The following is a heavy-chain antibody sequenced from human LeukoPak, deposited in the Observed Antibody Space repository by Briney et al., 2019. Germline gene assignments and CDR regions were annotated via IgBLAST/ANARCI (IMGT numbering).Heavy chain of an antibody. V-gene: IGHV4-34*01. D-gene: IGHD2-2*01. Sequence: SETLSLTCAVYGVSFSGYSWSWIRQAPGKGLEWIGEISHSGSTNYNPSLTSRVTITVETTNNKFSLLQNYVTAAETAVYYCARRGVVPAARILFDYWGQGTLVTVSS. CDR1: GVSFSGYS. CDR2: ISHSGST. J-gene: IGHJ4*02. CDR3: ARRGVVPAARILFDY.